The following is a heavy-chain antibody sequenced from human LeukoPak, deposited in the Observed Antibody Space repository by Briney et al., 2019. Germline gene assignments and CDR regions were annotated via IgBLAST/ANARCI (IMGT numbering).Heavy chain of an antibody. CDR2: IDPSDSYT. Sequence: GESLKISCNGSGYSFTSYWVSWVRQMPGKGLEWMGRIDPSDSYTNYSPSFQGHVPISADRSLSTAYLQWSSLKASDTAMYYCGGHRRIYEADYWGQGTLVTVSS. V-gene: IGHV5-10-1*01. D-gene: IGHD5/OR15-5a*01. J-gene: IGHJ4*02. CDR3: GGHRRIYEADY. CDR1: GYSFTSYW.